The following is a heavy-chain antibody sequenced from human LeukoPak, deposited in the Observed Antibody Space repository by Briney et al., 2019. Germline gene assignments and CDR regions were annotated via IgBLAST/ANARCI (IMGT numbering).Heavy chain of an antibody. CDR2: INHSGST. J-gene: IGHJ4*02. CDR3: ARDVGVGTSPFDY. D-gene: IGHD2-15*01. V-gene: IGHV4-34*01. Sequence: SETLSLTCAVYGGSFSGYYWSWIRQPPGKGLEWIGEINHSGSTNYNPSLKSRVTMSVDTSKNQFSLKVTSVTAADTAVYYCARDVGVGTSPFDYWGRGTLVTVSS. CDR1: GGSFSGYY.